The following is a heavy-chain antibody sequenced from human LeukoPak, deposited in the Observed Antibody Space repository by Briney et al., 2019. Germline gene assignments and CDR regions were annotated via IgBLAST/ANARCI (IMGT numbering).Heavy chain of an antibody. Sequence: SETLSLTCTVSGDSISTYYWNWIRQPPGKGLEWIGHILYSGSTNYNPSLNSRVTISVDTSKSQFSLKLNSVTAADTAVYYCARRVSGSGFGESNWFDPWGQGTLVTVSS. D-gene: IGHD3-10*01. CDR1: GDSISTYY. J-gene: IGHJ5*02. CDR2: ILYSGST. V-gene: IGHV4-59*08. CDR3: ARRVSGSGFGESNWFDP.